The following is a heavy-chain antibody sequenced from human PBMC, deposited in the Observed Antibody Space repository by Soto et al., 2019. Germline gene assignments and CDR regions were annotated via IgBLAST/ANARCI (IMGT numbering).Heavy chain of an antibody. V-gene: IGHV1-46*01. CDR1: GYTFTSYS. D-gene: IGHD2-15*01. Sequence: ASVKISCKASGYTFTSYSMHWVRQAPGQGLEWMGIINPSSGRTSYAQNFQGRVTMTSETSTSIVYMEMSSLKSEGTAVYYCARDHNFGFILYAMDVWGEGTTVTVSS. CDR2: INPSSGRT. J-gene: IGHJ6*04. CDR3: ARDHNFGFILYAMDV.